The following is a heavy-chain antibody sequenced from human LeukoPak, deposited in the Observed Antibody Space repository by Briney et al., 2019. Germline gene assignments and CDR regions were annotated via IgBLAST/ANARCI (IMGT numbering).Heavy chain of an antibody. CDR1: GGSFSSYY. CDR3: ARAIWYGSGTTAFDY. D-gene: IGHD3-10*01. CDR2: IYTCGITNYNT. J-gene: IGHJ4*02. V-gene: IGHV4-4*07. Sequence: SETLSLTCTVSGGSFSSYYWSWIRQPAGKGLEWIGRIYTCGITNYNTNYNPSLSSRVTMSVDTSKNQFSLKLNSVTAADTAVYYCARAIWYGSGTTAFDYWGPGTLVTVSS.